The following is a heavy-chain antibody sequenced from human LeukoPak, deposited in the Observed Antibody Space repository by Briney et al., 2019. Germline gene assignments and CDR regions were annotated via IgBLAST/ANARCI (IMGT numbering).Heavy chain of an antibody. V-gene: IGHV3-30-3*01. CDR3: ARGPERTGVGTRYYYDMDV. D-gene: IGHD2-8*01. CDR1: GFTFSSYA. J-gene: IGHJ6*02. Sequence: GGSLRLSCAASGFTFSSYAMHWVRQAAGTGLEWGAVISYDGSNKYYADSVKGRFTISRVNSKNTLQLQMNSLSAQDTAVYYCARGPERTGVGTRYYYDMDVWGQGTTVTVSS. CDR2: ISYDGSNK.